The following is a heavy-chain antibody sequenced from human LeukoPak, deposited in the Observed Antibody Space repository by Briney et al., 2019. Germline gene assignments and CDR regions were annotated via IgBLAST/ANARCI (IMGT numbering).Heavy chain of an antibody. V-gene: IGHV4-59*01. CDR3: ARERIEVAGTRGFDY. Sequence: AETLSLTCTVSGSSISTYYWSWVRQPPGKGLEWIGYIYYSGSTNYNPSLKSRVTISVDTSKNQFSLKLSSVTAADTAVYYCARERIEVAGTRGFDYWGQGTLVTVSS. CDR2: IYYSGST. J-gene: IGHJ4*02. D-gene: IGHD6-19*01. CDR1: GSSISTYY.